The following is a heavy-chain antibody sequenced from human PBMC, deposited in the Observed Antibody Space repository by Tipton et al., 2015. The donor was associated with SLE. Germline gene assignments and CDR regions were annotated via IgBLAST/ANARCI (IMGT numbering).Heavy chain of an antibody. Sequence: GSLRLSCAASGFTVSSNYMSWVRQAPGKGLEWVSVIYSGGSTYYADSVKGRFTISRLNSKNTLYLQMNSLRAEDTSVYYCASRASSGYYSFDYWGQGTLVTVSS. CDR2: IYSGGST. D-gene: IGHD3-22*01. V-gene: IGHV3-53*04. CDR3: ASRASSGYYSFDY. CDR1: GFTVSSNY. J-gene: IGHJ4*02.